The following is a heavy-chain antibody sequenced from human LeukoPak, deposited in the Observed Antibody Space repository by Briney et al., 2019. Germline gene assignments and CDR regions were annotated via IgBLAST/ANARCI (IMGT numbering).Heavy chain of an antibody. V-gene: IGHV3-21*01. CDR2: ISSAGIYM. D-gene: IGHD6-13*01. CDR3: LRDRQQLLDYFYHYAMDV. CDR1: GFTFSSYT. J-gene: IGHJ6*02. Sequence: GGSLRLSCAASGFTFSSYTMNWVRQAPGKGLEWVSSISSAGIYMYYADSVKGRFTISRDNAKNSLYLEMDSLRAEDTALYYCLRDRQQLLDYFYHYAMDVWGQGTTVTVSS.